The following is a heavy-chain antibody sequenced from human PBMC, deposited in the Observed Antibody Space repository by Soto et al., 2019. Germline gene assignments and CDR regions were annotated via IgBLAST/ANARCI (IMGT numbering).Heavy chain of an antibody. J-gene: IGHJ6*02. CDR2: IDPSDSYT. CDR3: ARNVIAADYGMDV. CDR1: GYSFTSYL. Sequence: PGESLKISFKGSGYSFTSYLISWVRQMPGKGLEWMGRIDPSDSYTNYSPSFQGHVTISADKSISPAYLQWSSLKASDTAMYYCARNVIAADYGMDVWGQGTTVTVSS. D-gene: IGHD6-13*01. V-gene: IGHV5-10-1*01.